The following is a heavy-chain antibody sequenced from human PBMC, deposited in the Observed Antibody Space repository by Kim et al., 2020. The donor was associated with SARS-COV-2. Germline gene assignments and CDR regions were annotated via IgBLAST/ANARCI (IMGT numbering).Heavy chain of an antibody. D-gene: IGHD3-22*01. CDR3: AGDGHYYDSSDYHNWFDP. CDR2: MYNSGST. Sequence: SETLSLTCTVSGSSVSSGGYHWSWIRQPPGKGLEWIGYMYNSGSTNYNSSLKSQVTITVNMSKNHYSLKLNSVTPAYTAVYYCAGDGHYYDSSDYHNWFDPGRQGTRVSLSS. J-gene: IGHJ5*02. CDR1: GSSVSSGGYH. V-gene: IGHV4-61*03.